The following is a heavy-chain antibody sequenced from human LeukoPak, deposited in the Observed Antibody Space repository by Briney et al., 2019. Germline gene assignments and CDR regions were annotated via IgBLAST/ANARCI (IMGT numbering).Heavy chain of an antibody. CDR3: ARDPGSVTMIVVVTVYFDY. CDR1: GFTFSSYA. J-gene: IGHJ4*02. D-gene: IGHD3-22*01. Sequence: GGSLRLSCAASGFTFSSYAMHWVRQAPGKGLEWVAVIPYDGSNKYYADSVKGRFTISRDNSKNTLYLQMNSLRAEDTAVYYCARDPGSVTMIVVVTVYFDYWGQGTLVTVSS. CDR2: IPYDGSNK. V-gene: IGHV3-30-3*01.